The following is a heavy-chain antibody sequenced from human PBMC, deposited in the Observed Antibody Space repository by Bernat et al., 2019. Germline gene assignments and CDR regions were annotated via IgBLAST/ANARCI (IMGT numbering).Heavy chain of an antibody. CDR2: IWYDGSNK. J-gene: IGHJ6*03. V-gene: IGHV3-33*01. CDR1: GFTFSSYG. CDR3: ARDSRFSGVYYMYV. Sequence: QVQLVESGGGVVQPGRSLRLSCAASGFTFSSYGMHWVRQAPGKGLEWVAVIWYDGSNKYYADSVKGRFTISRDNSKNTLYLQMNSLRAEDTAVYYCARDSRFSGVYYMYVWGKGTTVTVSS. D-gene: IGHD3-3*01.